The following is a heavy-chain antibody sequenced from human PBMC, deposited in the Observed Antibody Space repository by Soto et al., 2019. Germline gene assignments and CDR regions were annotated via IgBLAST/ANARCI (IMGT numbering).Heavy chain of an antibody. J-gene: IGHJ4*02. CDR3: ARWDYGYYACFDY. CDR2: MNPNSGNT. V-gene: IGHV1-8*01. D-gene: IGHD4-17*01. CDR1: GYTFTSHD. Sequence: GASVKVSCKASGYTFTSHDINWVRQATGQGLEWMGWMNPNSGNTGYAQKFQGRVTMTRNTSISTAYMELSSLRSEDTAVYYCARWDYGYYACFDYWGQGTLVTVSS.